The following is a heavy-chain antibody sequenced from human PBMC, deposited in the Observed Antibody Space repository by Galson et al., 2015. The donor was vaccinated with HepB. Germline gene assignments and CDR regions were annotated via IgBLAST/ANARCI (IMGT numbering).Heavy chain of an antibody. Sequence: SVKVSCKASGFTFTSSAMQWVRQARGQRLEWIGWIVVGSGSTNYAQKFQERVTITRDMSTSTAYMELSSLRSEDTAVYYCAAGSVVLFTFDIWGQGTMVTVSS. J-gene: IGHJ3*02. CDR3: AAGSVVLFTFDI. V-gene: IGHV1-58*02. CDR2: IVVGSGST. D-gene: IGHD2-15*01. CDR1: GFTFTSSA.